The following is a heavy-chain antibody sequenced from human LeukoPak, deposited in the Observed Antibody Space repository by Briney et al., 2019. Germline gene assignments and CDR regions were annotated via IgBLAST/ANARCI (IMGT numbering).Heavy chain of an antibody. Sequence: SVKVSCKASGGTFSSYAISWVRQAPGQGLEWMGGIIPIFATANYAQKFQGRVTITADESTSTAYMELSSLRSEDTAVYYCARDRTRSYDSSGRFGYWGQGTLVTVSS. CDR2: IIPIFATA. D-gene: IGHD3-22*01. CDR1: GGTFSSYA. CDR3: ARDRTRSYDSSGRFGY. V-gene: IGHV1-69*13. J-gene: IGHJ4*02.